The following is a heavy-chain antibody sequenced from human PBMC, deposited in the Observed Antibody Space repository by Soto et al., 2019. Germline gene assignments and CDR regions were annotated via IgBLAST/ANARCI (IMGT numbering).Heavy chain of an antibody. CDR3: VRGGAPDTDGRGRIN. Sequence: SETLSLTCAVYGGSFSGYYRSWIRQPPGKGLEWIGEINHSGSANYNPSLESRVTISVDTSKNQFSLKLSDVTAADTAVYYCVRGGAPDTDGRGRINWAQGTPVTVSS. D-gene: IGHD3-10*01. CDR1: GGSFSGYY. J-gene: IGHJ4*02. CDR2: INHSGSA. V-gene: IGHV4-34*01.